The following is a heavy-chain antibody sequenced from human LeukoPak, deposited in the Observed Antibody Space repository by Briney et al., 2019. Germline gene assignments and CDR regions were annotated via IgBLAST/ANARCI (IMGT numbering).Heavy chain of an antibody. CDR3: ARQPPGIAAAGNDFDY. Sequence: SETLSLTCAVSGGSFSGYYWSWIRQPPGKGLEWIGEINHSGSTNYNPSLKSRVTISVDTSKNQFSLKLSSVTAADTAVYYCARQPPGIAAAGNDFDYWGQGTLVTVSS. V-gene: IGHV4-34*01. D-gene: IGHD6-13*01. J-gene: IGHJ4*02. CDR1: GGSFSGYY. CDR2: INHSGST.